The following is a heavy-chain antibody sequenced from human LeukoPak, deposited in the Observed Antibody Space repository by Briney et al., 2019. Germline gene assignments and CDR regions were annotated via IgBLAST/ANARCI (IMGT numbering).Heavy chain of an antibody. V-gene: IGHV1-46*01. CDR2: INPTGSST. D-gene: IGHD1-26*01. CDR1: GYTFTSYY. CDR3: ARDNSLGDNAWWFDP. Sequence: ASVKVSCKASGYTFTSYYTHWVRQAPGQGLEWMGLINPTGSSTAHAQKFQGRVTMTRDMSTSTDYMELSSLRSDDTAIYYCARDNSLGDNAWWFDPWGQGTLVTVSS. J-gene: IGHJ5*02.